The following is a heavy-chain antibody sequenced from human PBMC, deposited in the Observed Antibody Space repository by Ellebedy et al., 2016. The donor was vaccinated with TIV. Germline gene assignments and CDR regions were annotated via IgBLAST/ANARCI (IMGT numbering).Heavy chain of an antibody. V-gene: IGHV1-2*02. J-gene: IGHJ6*02. CDR3: ARVRRGSSGMDV. CDR2: INPDSGGT. CDR1: GYTFTSYY. Sequence: ASVKVSCKASGYTFTSYYMHWVRQAPGQGLEWMGWINPDSGGTNLPQKFQGRVTMTRDTSVNTVYMELSRLDSGDTATYYCARVRRGSSGMDVWGQGTTVTVS. D-gene: IGHD3-22*01.